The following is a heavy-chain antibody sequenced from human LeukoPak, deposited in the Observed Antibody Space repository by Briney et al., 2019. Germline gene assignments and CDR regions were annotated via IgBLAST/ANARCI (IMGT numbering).Heavy chain of an antibody. D-gene: IGHD2-2*01. CDR1: GFTFSSYS. CDR3: AKDSDRYCSSTSCYGIDP. CDR2: TWYDGSNK. J-gene: IGHJ5*02. V-gene: IGHV3-33*06. Sequence: PRRPLRHSRAASGFTFSSYSIHTLPQAPRKRLERVADTWYDGSNKYYADSVKGRFTISRDNSKNTLYLQMNSLRAEDTAVYYCAKDSDRYCSSTSCYGIDPWGQGTLSPSPQ.